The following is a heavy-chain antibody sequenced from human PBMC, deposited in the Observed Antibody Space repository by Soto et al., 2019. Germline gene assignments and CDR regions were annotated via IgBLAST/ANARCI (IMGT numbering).Heavy chain of an antibody. D-gene: IGHD3-3*01. CDR3: ARDFRSITIFGVVIKGTDAFDI. CDR2: ISSSGSTI. V-gene: IGHV3-11*01. J-gene: IGHJ3*02. Sequence: GGSLRLSCAASGFTFSDYYMSWIRQAPGKGLEWVSYISSSGSTIYYTDSVKGRFTISRDNAKNSLYLQMNSLRAEDTAVYYCARDFRSITIFGVVIKGTDAFDIWGQGTMVTVSS. CDR1: GFTFSDYY.